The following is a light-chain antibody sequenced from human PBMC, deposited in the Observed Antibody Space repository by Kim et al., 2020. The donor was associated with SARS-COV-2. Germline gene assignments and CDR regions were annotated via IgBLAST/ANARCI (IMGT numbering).Light chain of an antibody. CDR3: QSYDSSLSGSGV. V-gene: IGLV1-40*01. Sequence: VTIAGTGSSSNIGAGYDVPWYQQLPGTAPKPLIYGNSNRPSGVPDRFSGSKSGTSASLAITGLQAEDEADYYCQSYDSSLSGSGVFGTGTKVTVL. CDR1: SSNIGAGYD. CDR2: GNS. J-gene: IGLJ1*01.